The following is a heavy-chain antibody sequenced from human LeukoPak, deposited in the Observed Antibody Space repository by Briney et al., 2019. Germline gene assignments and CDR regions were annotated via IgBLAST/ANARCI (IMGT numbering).Heavy chain of an antibody. Sequence: GGSLRLSCAASGFTFSSYWMTWVRQAPGKGLEWVANVKEDGSEKYYVDSVKGRFTISRDNAKNSLYLQMNSLRAEDTAIYYCARGVGWFDPWGQGTLVTVSS. V-gene: IGHV3-7*01. CDR2: VKEDGSEK. J-gene: IGHJ5*02. D-gene: IGHD2-2*01. CDR1: GFTFSSYW. CDR3: ARGVGWFDP.